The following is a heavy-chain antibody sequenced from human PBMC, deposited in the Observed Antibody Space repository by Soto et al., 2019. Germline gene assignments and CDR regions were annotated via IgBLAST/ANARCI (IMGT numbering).Heavy chain of an antibody. V-gene: IGHV1-3*01. CDR3: ARSGGLDRDFNY. D-gene: IGHD2-15*01. CDR2: INAGNGNA. J-gene: IGHJ4*02. Sequence: ASVKVSCKASGYTFTNYAMHWVRQAPGQRLEWMGWINAGNGNAKYSQKFQGRVTITTDTSASTAYMKLSSLRSGDTAVYYCARSGGLDRDFNYWGQGSLVTVSS. CDR1: GYTFTNYA.